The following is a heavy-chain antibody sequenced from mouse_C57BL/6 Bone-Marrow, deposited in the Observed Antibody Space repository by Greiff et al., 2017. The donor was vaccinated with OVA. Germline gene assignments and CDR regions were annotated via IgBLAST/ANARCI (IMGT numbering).Heavy chain of an antibody. Sequence: VQLQQPGAELVRPGTSVKLSCKASGYTFTSYWMHWVKQRPGQGLEWIGVIDPSDSYTNYNQKFKGKATLTVDTSSSTAYMQLSSLTSEDSAVDDCARWAYYGPFAYWGQGTLVTVSA. CDR3: ARWAYYGPFAY. J-gene: IGHJ3*01. CDR2: IDPSDSYT. CDR1: GYTFTSYW. V-gene: IGHV1-59*01. D-gene: IGHD1-1*01.